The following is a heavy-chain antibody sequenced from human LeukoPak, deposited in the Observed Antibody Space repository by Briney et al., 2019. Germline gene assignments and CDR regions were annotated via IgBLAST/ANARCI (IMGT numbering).Heavy chain of an antibody. Sequence: GGSLRLSCAASGFTFSNYAMRWVRQAPGKGLEWVSAVTGSGGNTYYADSVKGRFTISRDNSKNTVFLQMNSLRAEDTAVYYCAKWGDYDVLTGYYVSDYWGQGTLVTVSS. CDR1: GFTFSNYA. J-gene: IGHJ4*02. CDR2: VTGSGGNT. D-gene: IGHD3-9*01. CDR3: AKWGDYDVLTGYYVSDY. V-gene: IGHV3-23*01.